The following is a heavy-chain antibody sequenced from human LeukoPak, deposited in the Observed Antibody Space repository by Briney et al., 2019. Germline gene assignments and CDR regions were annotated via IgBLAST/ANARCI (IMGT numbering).Heavy chain of an antibody. D-gene: IGHD3-3*01. CDR2: IYPGDSGT. Sequence: KNGESLQISCKGSGYSFTSYWIGWVRQMPGKGLEWMGVIYPGDSGTRYNPSFQGQVTISADRSISTAYLQWSGLKASDTAMYYCARAPRYDFWSGSYEVLSTYFDPWGQGTLVTVSS. CDR1: GYSFTSYW. CDR3: ARAPRYDFWSGSYEVLSTYFDP. V-gene: IGHV5-51*01. J-gene: IGHJ5*02.